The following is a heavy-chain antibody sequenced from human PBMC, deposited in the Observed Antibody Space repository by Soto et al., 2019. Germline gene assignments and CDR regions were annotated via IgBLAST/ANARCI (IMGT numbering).Heavy chain of an antibody. D-gene: IGHD3-10*01. V-gene: IGHV3-23*01. Sequence: GGSLRLSCAASGFTFSSYAMSWVRQAPGKGLEWVSAISGSGGSTYYADSVKGRFTISRDNSKNTLYLQMNSLRAEDTAVYYCAKDRWFGDFFPPLLYYWGKGTMVTVSS. CDR3: AKDRWFGDFFPPLLYY. CDR1: GFTFSSYA. CDR2: ISGSGGST. J-gene: IGHJ4*02.